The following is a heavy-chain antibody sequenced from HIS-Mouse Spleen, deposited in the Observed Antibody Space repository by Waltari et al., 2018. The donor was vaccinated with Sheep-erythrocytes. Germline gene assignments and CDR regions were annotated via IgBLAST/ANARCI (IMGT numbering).Heavy chain of an antibody. Sequence: EVQLVESGGGLVQPGRSLRLSCAASGFSFVDYAMPWVRQAQGKGSGGVSGISWKSGSIREAESVKGRVTISRDNAKNSLYLQMNSLRAEDTALYYCAKDISRNIVVVPAAVGDYWGQGTLVTVSS. CDR3: AKDISRNIVVVPAAVGDY. CDR2: ISWKSGSI. D-gene: IGHD2-2*01. CDR1: GFSFVDYA. J-gene: IGHJ4*02. V-gene: IGHV3-9*01.